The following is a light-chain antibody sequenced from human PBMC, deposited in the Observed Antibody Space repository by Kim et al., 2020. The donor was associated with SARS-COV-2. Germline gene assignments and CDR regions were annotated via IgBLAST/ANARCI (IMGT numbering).Light chain of an antibody. CDR2: GAS. Sequence: EIVLTQSPGTLSLSPGERATLSCRASQSVSSNYLAWYQQKPGQAPRLLIYGASNRATGIPDRFSGSGSGTDFTLTISRLEPEDFAVYYCQQYGRSPLTFGGGTKVDIK. CDR3: QQYGRSPLT. V-gene: IGKV3-20*01. J-gene: IGKJ4*01. CDR1: QSVSSNY.